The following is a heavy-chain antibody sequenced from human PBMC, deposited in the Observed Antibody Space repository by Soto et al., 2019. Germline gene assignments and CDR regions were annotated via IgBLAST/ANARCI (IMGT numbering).Heavy chain of an antibody. CDR2: FYIGGST. Sequence: SETLSLTCAVSGGSISSGGYSWSWIRQPPGKGLEWIASFYIGGSTYYNPSLKSRVTISVDTSKNQFSLKLSSVTAADTAVYYCARHTPAISISDHWGQGTLVTVSS. J-gene: IGHJ4*02. CDR3: ARHTPAISISDH. D-gene: IGHD2-15*01. CDR1: GGSISSGGYS. V-gene: IGHV4-30-2*03.